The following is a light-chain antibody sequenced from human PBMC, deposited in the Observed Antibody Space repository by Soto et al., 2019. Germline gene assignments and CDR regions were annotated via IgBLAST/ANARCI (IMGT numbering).Light chain of an antibody. Sequence: EIVLTQSPGTLSLSPGERVSLSCRSNEILHKNNLAWYQQRPGQSPRLLIYGASKRATGIPDRISGSGSGTDFSLTISRLEAEDFAVYFCQYYVNSLWTFGQGTKVEIK. CDR1: EILHKNN. CDR3: QYYVNSLWT. V-gene: IGKV3-20*01. CDR2: GAS. J-gene: IGKJ1*01.